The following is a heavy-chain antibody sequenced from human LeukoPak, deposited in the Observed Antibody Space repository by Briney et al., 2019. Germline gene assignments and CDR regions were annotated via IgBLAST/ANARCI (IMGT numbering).Heavy chain of an antibody. CDR3: ARVAKERVGGVYYFDY. V-gene: IGHV3-13*01. CDR2: IGTAGDT. D-gene: IGHD1-1*01. J-gene: IGHJ4*02. Sequence: GGSLRLSCAASGFTFSDYDMHWVRQATGRGLEWVSAIGTAGDTYYTGSVKGRFTISRENAKNSLYLQMNSLGAGDTAVYYCARVAKERVGGVYYFDYWGQGTLVTVSS. CDR1: GFTFSDYD.